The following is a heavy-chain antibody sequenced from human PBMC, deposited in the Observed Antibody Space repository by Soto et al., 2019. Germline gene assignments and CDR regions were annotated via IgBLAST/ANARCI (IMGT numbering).Heavy chain of an antibody. Sequence: QVQLQESGPGLVKPSQTLSLTCTVSGGSISSGDYYWSWIRQPPGKGLEWIGYIYYSGSTYYNPSLKSRVTISVDTSKNQFSLKLSSVTAADTAVYYCARDARYSSRGRTTFDYWGQGTLVTVSS. D-gene: IGHD6-13*01. CDR1: GGSISSGDYY. CDR2: IYYSGST. CDR3: ARDARYSSRGRTTFDY. J-gene: IGHJ4*02. V-gene: IGHV4-30-4*01.